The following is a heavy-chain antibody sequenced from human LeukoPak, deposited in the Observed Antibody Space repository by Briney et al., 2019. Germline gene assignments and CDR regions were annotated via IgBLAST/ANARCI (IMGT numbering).Heavy chain of an antibody. D-gene: IGHD6-19*01. CDR3: ARVWLAPYYYGMDV. Sequence: SQTLSLTCAISGDSVSSNSSAWNWIRQSPSRGLEWLGRTYYRSKWYNDYAVSVKSRITINPDTSKNQFSLQLNSVTPEDTAVYYYARVWLAPYYYGMDVWGQGTTLTVSS. J-gene: IGHJ6*02. CDR1: GDSVSSNSSA. CDR2: TYYRSKWYN. V-gene: IGHV6-1*01.